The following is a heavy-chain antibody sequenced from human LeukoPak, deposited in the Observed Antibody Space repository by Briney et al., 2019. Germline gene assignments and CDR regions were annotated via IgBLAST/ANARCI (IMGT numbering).Heavy chain of an antibody. V-gene: IGHV3-73*01. CDR2: IRSTANGYAT. J-gene: IGHJ4*02. CDR1: GFTFSGSA. D-gene: IGHD1-26*01. Sequence: GGSLRLSCAAPGFTFSGSALHWVRQASGKGLEWVGRIRSTANGYATAYAASVKGRFTISRDDSKNTAYLQMNSLRAEDTAVYYCAKDSRWDLTRLFDNWGQGTLVIVSS. CDR3: AKDSRWDLTRLFDN.